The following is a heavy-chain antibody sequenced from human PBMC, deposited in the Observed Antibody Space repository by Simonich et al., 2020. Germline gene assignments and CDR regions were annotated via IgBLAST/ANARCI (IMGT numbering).Heavy chain of an antibody. D-gene: IGHD7-27*01. Sequence: QVQLVQSGAEVKTPGASVKVSCKASGDPLPGYFMHWGRQAHGQGFEWMGWINPNRGGTNNAQKFQGRVTMTRDTSISTAYMELSRLRSDDTAVYYCARGRLTGDKGAFDIWGQGTMVTVSS. V-gene: IGHV1-2*02. J-gene: IGHJ3*02. CDR1: GDPLPGYF. CDR2: INPNRGGT. CDR3: ARGRLTGDKGAFDI.